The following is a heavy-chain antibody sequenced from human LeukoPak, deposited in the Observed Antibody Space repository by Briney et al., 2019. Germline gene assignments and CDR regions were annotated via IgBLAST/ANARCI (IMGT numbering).Heavy chain of an antibody. V-gene: IGHV3-48*03. CDR2: ISSSGSTI. Sequence: GGSLRLSCAASGFTFSSYEMNWVRQAPGKGLEWVSYISSSGSTIYYADSVKGRFTISRDNAKSSLYLQMNSLRAEDTAVYYCARDLVGATGYWGQGTLVTVSS. CDR3: ARDLVGATGY. J-gene: IGHJ4*02. D-gene: IGHD1-26*01. CDR1: GFTFSSYE.